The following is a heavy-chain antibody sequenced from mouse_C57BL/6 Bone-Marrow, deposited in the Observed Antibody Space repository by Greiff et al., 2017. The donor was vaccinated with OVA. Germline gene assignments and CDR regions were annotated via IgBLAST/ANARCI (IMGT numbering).Heavy chain of an antibody. CDR1: GFTFSDYY. J-gene: IGHJ4*01. CDR3: ARRLYYAMDY. V-gene: IGHV5-12*01. CDR2: ISNGGGST. Sequence: EVQLVESGGGLVQPGGSLKLSCAASGFTFSDYYMYWVRQTPEKRLEWVAYISNGGGSTYYPDTVKGRFTISRDNAKNTLYLQMSRLKSEDTAMYYCARRLYYAMDYWGQGTSVTVSS.